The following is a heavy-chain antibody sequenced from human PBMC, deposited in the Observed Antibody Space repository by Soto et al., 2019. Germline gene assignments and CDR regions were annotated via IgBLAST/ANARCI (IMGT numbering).Heavy chain of an antibody. V-gene: IGHV4-31*03. CDR3: AREGEVRGVIFSVWFDP. J-gene: IGHJ5*02. Sequence: SETLSLTCTVSGGSISSGGYYWSWIRQHPGKGLEWIGYIYYSGSTYYNPSLKSRVTISVDTSKNQFSLKLSSVTAADTAVYYCAREGEVRGVIFSVWFDPWGQGTLVTVSS. CDR2: IYYSGST. D-gene: IGHD3-10*01. CDR1: GGSISSGGYY.